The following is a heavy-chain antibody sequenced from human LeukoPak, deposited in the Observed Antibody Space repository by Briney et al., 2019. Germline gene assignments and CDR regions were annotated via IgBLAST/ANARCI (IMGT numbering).Heavy chain of an antibody. D-gene: IGHD2-15*01. V-gene: IGHV5-51*01. CDR3: ARGRYCSGGSCYFDY. J-gene: IGHJ4*02. CDR1: GFKFTNYF. CDR2: IYPGDSDT. Sequence: GESLKISCKGFGFKFTNYFIGWVRQMPGRGLEWMGIIYPGDSDTRYSPSFQGQVTISADKSISTAYLQWSSLKASDTAMYYCARGRYCSGGSCYFDYWGQGTLVTVSS.